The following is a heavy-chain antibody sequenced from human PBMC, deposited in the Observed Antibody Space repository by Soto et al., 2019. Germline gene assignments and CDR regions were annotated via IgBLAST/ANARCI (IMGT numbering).Heavy chain of an antibody. V-gene: IGHV3-NL1*01. Sequence: GGSLRLSCAASGFTFSRSGMQWVRQAPGKGLEWVSSFFGGNGYSFYADSVTGRFTISRDISKSTLFLQMNGLRVEDTAIYYCAKDKQPDGAWDIDYWGHGTLVTVS. CDR3: AKDKQPDGAWDIDY. D-gene: IGHD4-17*01. J-gene: IGHJ4*01. CDR1: GFTFSRSG. CDR2: FFGGNGYS.